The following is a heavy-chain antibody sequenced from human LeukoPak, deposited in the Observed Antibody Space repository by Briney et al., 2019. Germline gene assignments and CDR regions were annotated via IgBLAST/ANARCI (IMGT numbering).Heavy chain of an antibody. CDR1: GGSFSGYY. CDR3: ARGAHWITMVRGVRGWFDP. V-gene: IGHV4-34*01. Sequence: PSETLSLTCAVYGGSFSGYYWSWIRQPPGKGLEWIGGINHSGSTNYNPSLKSRVTISVDTSKNQFSLKLSSVTAADTAVYYCARGAHWITMVRGVRGWFDPWGQGTLVTVSS. D-gene: IGHD3-10*01. CDR2: INHSGST. J-gene: IGHJ5*02.